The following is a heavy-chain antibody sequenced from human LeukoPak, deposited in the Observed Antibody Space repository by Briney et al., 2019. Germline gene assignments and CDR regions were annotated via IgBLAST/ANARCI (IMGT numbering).Heavy chain of an antibody. J-gene: IGHJ4*02. CDR2: IYYSGST. CDR1: GGSISSSSYY. D-gene: IGHD3-10*01. Sequence: NPSETLSLTCTVSGGSISSSSYYWGWIRQPPGKGLEWIGYIYYSGSTYYNPSLKSRVTISVDTSKNQFSLKLSSVTAADAAVYYCARDSGIWGSRPLDYWGQGTLVTVSS. CDR3: ARDSGIWGSRPLDY. V-gene: IGHV4-30-4*08.